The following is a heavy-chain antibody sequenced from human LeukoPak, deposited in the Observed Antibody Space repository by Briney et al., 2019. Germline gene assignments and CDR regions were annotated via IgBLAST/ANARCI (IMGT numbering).Heavy chain of an antibody. CDR3: ARVDTAMVIDY. Sequence: GASVKVSSKASGGTFSSYAISWVRQAPGQGLEWMGRIIPILGIANYAQKFQGRVTITADKSTSTAYMELSSLRSEDTAVYYCARVDTAMVIDYWGQGTLVTVSS. CDR2: IIPILGIA. V-gene: IGHV1-69*04. J-gene: IGHJ4*02. D-gene: IGHD5-18*01. CDR1: GGTFSSYA.